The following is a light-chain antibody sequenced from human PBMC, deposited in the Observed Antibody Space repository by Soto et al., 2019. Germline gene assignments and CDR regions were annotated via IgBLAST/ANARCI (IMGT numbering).Light chain of an antibody. CDR1: SSDVGGYNY. Sequence: QSVLTQPASVSGSPGQSITISCTGTSSDVGGYNYVSWYQQHPDKAPKLMIHDVSNRPSGVSNRFSGSKSGNTASLTISGLQAEDEADYYCSSYTSSSTLIVFGSGTKV. CDR3: SSYTSSSTLIV. J-gene: IGLJ1*01. V-gene: IGLV2-14*03. CDR2: DVS.